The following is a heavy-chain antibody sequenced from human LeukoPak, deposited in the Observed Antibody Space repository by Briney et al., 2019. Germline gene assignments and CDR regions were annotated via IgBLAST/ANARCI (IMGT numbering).Heavy chain of an antibody. CDR2: ISWDGGST. V-gene: IGHV3-43D*03. CDR1: GFTFDDYA. J-gene: IGHJ6*04. D-gene: IGHD6-19*01. Sequence: GGSLRLSCAASGFTFDDYAMHWVRQAPGKGLEWVSLISWDGGSTYYADSVKGRFTISRDNSKNSLYLQMNSLRPEDTALYYCAKDTTSGWHCPDVWGKGTTVTVSS. CDR3: AKDTTSGWHCPDV.